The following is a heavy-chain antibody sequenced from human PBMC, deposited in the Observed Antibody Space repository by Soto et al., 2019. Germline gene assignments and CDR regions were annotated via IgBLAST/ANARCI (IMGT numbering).Heavy chain of an antibody. D-gene: IGHD2-15*01. V-gene: IGHV3-53*01. Sequence: EVQLVESGGGLIQPGGSLRLSCAVSGFTVSNNYMSWVRQAPGKGLEGVSVIYSGGYTAYGDSVKGRFTISRDNSKNTLNLQIKRRRPDAPAFYCWGTLPGGGGYWGQGTLVTVSS. CDR3: GTLPGGGGY. J-gene: IGHJ4*02. CDR1: GFTVSNNY. CDR2: IYSGGYT.